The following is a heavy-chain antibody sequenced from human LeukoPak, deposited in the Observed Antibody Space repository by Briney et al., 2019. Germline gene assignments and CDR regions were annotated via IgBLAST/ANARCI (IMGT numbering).Heavy chain of an antibody. Sequence: PGGSLRLSCAASGFTFSSYEMNWVRQAPGKGLEGISYISSSGSIIYYADSVKGRFTISRDNARNSLYLQMNSLRAEDTAVYYCARDGDSGSYYSFWGQGTLVTVSS. V-gene: IGHV3-48*03. CDR1: GFTFSSYE. J-gene: IGHJ4*02. CDR2: ISSSGSII. D-gene: IGHD1-26*01. CDR3: ARDGDSGSYYSF.